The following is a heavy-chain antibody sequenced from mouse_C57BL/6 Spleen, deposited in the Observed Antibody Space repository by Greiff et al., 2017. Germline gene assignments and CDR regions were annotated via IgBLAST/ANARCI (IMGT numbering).Heavy chain of an antibody. Sequence: VHVKQSGAELVRPGASVKLSCTASGFNIKDYYMHWVKQRPEQGLEWIGRIDPEDGDTEYAPKFQGKATMTADTSSNTAYLQLSSLTSEDTAVYYCTTIYYYGSSSYWGQGTTLTVSS. CDR3: TTIYYYGSSSY. J-gene: IGHJ2*01. V-gene: IGHV14-1*01. CDR2: IDPEDGDT. CDR1: GFNIKDYY. D-gene: IGHD1-1*01.